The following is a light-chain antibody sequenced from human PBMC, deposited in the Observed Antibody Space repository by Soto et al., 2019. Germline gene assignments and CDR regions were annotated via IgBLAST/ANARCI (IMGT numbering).Light chain of an antibody. CDR2: WAS. Sequence: DIVMTQSPDSLAVSLGERATINCKSSQSVLFSSNNKNYLAWYQQKPGQPPKLLIYWASTRESGVPDRFSGSGSGTDFTLTISSLQAEDVAVYYCQQYYNIPRTFSQGTEVEVK. CDR1: QSVLFSSNNKNY. CDR3: QQYYNIPRT. V-gene: IGKV4-1*01. J-gene: IGKJ1*01.